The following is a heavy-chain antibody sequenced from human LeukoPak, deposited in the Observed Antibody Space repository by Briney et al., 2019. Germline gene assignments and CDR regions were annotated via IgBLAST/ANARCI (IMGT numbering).Heavy chain of an antibody. Sequence: GGSLRLSCAASGFTVSSNYMSWVRQAPGKGLEWVSVIYSGGSTYYADSVKGRFTISRDNSKNTLYLQMNSLRAEDTAVYYCASVHTAGPSPHLDYWGQGTLVTVSS. V-gene: IGHV3-53*01. CDR3: ASVHTAGPSPHLDY. J-gene: IGHJ4*02. CDR1: GFTVSSNY. D-gene: IGHD5-18*01. CDR2: IYSGGST.